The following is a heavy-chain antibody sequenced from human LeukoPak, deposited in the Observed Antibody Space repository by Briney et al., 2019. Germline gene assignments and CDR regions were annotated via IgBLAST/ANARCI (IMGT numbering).Heavy chain of an antibody. Sequence: PGRSLRLSCAASGFTFSSYGMHWVRQAPGKGLEWVAVIWYDGSNKYYADSVKGRFTISRDNSKNTLYLQMNSLRAEDTAVYYCARDLLAGEWPIDYWGQGTLVTVSS. CDR1: GFTFSSYG. V-gene: IGHV3-33*01. CDR3: ARDLLAGEWPIDY. CDR2: IWYDGSNK. J-gene: IGHJ4*02. D-gene: IGHD3-16*01.